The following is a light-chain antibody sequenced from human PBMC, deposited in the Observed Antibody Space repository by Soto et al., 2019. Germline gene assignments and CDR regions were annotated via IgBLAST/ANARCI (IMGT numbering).Light chain of an antibody. J-gene: IGKJ5*01. CDR2: GAS. V-gene: IGKV3-15*01. CDR3: QQYNTWPPIN. CDR1: QSVSND. Sequence: ELVLTPSPGILSFSPGHRVTLSFRSSQSVSNDFIAWYQQKPGQAPRLLIYGASTRATGLPARFSGSGSGTDFTLTIRSLQSEDFAVYYCQQYNTWPPINCGQGTRREIK.